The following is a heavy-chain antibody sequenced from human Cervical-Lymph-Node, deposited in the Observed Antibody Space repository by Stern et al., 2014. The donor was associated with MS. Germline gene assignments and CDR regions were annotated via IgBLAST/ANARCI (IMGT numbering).Heavy chain of an antibody. D-gene: IGHD4-11*01. V-gene: IGHV4-59*02. Sequence: QVQLQESGPGLVKPSETLSLTCTVSGGSVSSYYWSWIRQAPGKGLEWIGHSYFSGSPNYSPSLKSRVTISVDTSKNQFSLRLSSVTAADTAVYYCARAPYDFTKWYGMDVWGQGTTVTVS. J-gene: IGHJ6*02. CDR3: ARAPYDFTKWYGMDV. CDR2: SYFSGSP. CDR1: GGSVSSYY.